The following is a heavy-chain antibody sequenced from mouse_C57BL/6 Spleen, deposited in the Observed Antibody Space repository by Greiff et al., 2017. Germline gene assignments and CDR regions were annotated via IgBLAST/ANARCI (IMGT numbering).Heavy chain of an antibody. CDR3: AIPLRPRDYAMDY. D-gene: IGHD1-1*01. V-gene: IGHV1-74*01. CDR2: LHPSDSDT. Sequence: VQLQQPGAELVKPGASVKVSCKASGYTFNSYWMHWVKQRPGQGLEWIGRLHPSDSDTNYNQKFKGKATLTVDKSSSTAYMQLSSLTSEASAVYYCAIPLRPRDYAMDYWGQGTSVTVSS. CDR1: GYTFNSYW. J-gene: IGHJ4*01.